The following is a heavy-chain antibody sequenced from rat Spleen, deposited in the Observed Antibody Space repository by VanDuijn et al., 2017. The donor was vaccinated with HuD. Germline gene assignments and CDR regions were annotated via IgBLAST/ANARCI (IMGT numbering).Heavy chain of an antibody. J-gene: IGHJ2*01. D-gene: IGHD4-6*01. CDR1: GFSFRSFA. Sequence: EVQLVESGGGLVQPGRSLKLSCTASGFSFRSFAMAWVRQAPKEGLEWVATITSVGTNTYYRDSVKGRFIISRDNAKSTLYLQMNNLRSEDTATYYCTRGTYFRHWGQGVMVTVSS. V-gene: IGHV5-46*01. CDR3: TRGTYFRH. CDR2: ITSVGTNT.